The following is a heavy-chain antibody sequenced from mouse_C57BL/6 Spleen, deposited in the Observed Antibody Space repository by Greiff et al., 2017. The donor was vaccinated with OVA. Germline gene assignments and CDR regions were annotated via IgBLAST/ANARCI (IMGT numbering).Heavy chain of an antibody. J-gene: IGHJ1*03. CDR3: APFITTVVDWYFDV. CDR1: GYTFPSSG. Sequence: QVQLQQSGAELARPGASVKLSCKASGYTFPSSGISWVKQRTGQGLEWIGELYPRSGNTYYNEKFKGKATLTADKSSSTAYMELRSLTSEDSAVYFCAPFITTVVDWYFDVWGTGTTVTVSS. CDR2: LYPRSGNT. D-gene: IGHD1-1*01. V-gene: IGHV1-81*01.